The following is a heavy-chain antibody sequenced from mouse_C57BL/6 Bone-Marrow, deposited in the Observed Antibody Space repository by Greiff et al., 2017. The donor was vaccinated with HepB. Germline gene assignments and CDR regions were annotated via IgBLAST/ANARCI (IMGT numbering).Heavy chain of an antibody. V-gene: IGHV1-82*01. CDR2: IYPGDGDT. D-gene: IGHD2-4*01. CDR1: GYAFSSSW. CDR3: AREGLRGFAY. Sequence: QVQLQQSGPELVKPGASVKISCKASGYAFSSSWMNWVKQRPGKGLEWIGRIYPGDGDTNYNGKFKGKATLTADKSSSTAYMQLSSLTSEDSAVYFCAREGLRGFAYWGRGTLVTVSA. J-gene: IGHJ3*01.